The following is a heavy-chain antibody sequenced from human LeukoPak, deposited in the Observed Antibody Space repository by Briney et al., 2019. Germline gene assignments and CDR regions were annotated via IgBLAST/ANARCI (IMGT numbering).Heavy chain of an antibody. CDR1: GGTFSSYA. Sequence: ASVKVSCKASGGTFSSYAISRVRQAPGQGLEWMGGIIPIFGTANYAQKFQGRVTITADESTSTAYMELSSLRSEDTAVYYCAREGIRGVIRGYFDYWGQGTLVTVSS. CDR3: AREGIRGVIRGYFDY. CDR2: IIPIFGTA. D-gene: IGHD3-10*01. J-gene: IGHJ4*02. V-gene: IGHV1-69*13.